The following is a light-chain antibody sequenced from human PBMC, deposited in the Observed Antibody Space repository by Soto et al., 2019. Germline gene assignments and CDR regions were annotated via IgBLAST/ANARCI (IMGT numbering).Light chain of an antibody. Sequence: DMQMTQSPSSLSASLGDRVTIXXQASQDISNYLNWYQQKPGKAPKLXIYDASNLETGVPSRFSGSGSGTDFTFSISSLQPEDIATYYCQQYDNVPLTFGQGTRLEIK. CDR2: DAS. V-gene: IGKV1-33*01. CDR3: QQYDNVPLT. CDR1: QDISNY. J-gene: IGKJ5*01.